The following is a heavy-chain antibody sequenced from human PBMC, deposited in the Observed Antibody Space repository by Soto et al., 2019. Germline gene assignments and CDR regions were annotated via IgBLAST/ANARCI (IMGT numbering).Heavy chain of an antibody. CDR3: ARHLDTYYHHFSRGFDS. CDR1: GGSISSSSYY. J-gene: IGHJ5*01. D-gene: IGHD2-2*01. Sequence: SETLSLTCTVSGGSISSSSYYWGWVRQHPGKGQEWIGSIYYSGNTFYNPSLKSRVTISVDTSKNQFSLKLSSVTAADTAVYYCARHLDTYYHHFSRGFDSWGQGTLVTVS. CDR2: IYYSGNT. V-gene: IGHV4-39*01.